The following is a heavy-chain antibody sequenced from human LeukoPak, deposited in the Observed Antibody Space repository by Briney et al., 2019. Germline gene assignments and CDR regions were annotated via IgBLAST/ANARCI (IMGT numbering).Heavy chain of an antibody. J-gene: IGHJ4*02. V-gene: IGHV3-23*01. CDR3: APPRALRFLDY. Sequence: RXSCXXSGFTXSSYAMSWVRQAPGKGLEWVSAISGSGGSTYYADSVKGRFTISRDNSKNTLYLQMNSLRAEDTAVYYCAPPRALRFLDYWGQGTLVTVSS. CDR1: GFTXSSYA. CDR2: ISGSGGST. D-gene: IGHD3-3*01.